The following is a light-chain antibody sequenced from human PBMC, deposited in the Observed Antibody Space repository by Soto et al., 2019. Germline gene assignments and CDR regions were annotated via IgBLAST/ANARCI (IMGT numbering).Light chain of an antibody. Sequence: EIVLTQSPGTLSLSPGERATLSCRASQSVSSSYLAWYQQKPGQAPRLLIYGASSRATGIPDRFSGSGSGTDFTLTISRLEPEDFAVYYCQHYGSSRWTFGQGTK. CDR1: QSVSSSY. J-gene: IGKJ1*01. CDR2: GAS. CDR3: QHYGSSRWT. V-gene: IGKV3-20*01.